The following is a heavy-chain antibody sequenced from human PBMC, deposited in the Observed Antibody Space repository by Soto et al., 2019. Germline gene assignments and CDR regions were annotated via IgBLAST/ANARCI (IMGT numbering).Heavy chain of an antibody. V-gene: IGHV4-38-2*01. Sequence: PSETLSLTCAVSGYSISTGYYWGWIRQPPGKGLEWIGSIYRSGSTYYNPSLKSRVTISMDISKHQFSLKLTSVTAADTAVYYCARVAYFATTGYYYYFDYWGQGTLGTVPA. CDR1: GYSISTGYY. CDR3: ARVAYFATTGYYYYFDY. CDR2: IYRSGST. J-gene: IGHJ4*02. D-gene: IGHD3-22*01.